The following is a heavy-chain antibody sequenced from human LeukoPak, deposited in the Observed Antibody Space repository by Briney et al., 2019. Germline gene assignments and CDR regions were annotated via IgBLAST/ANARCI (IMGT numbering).Heavy chain of an antibody. CDR1: GFVFSNFV. J-gene: IGHJ4*02. CDR2: IPTDDNPT. V-gene: IGHV3-74*01. D-gene: IGHD2/OR15-2a*01. CDR3: ARDHYFKIDY. Sequence: GGSLRLSCAASGFVFSNFVMHWVRQAPGKGLVWVSRIPTDDNPTNYADFVQGRFTISRDNAKNTVYLQMNNLRAEDTAVYYCARDHYFKIDYWGQGALVTVSS.